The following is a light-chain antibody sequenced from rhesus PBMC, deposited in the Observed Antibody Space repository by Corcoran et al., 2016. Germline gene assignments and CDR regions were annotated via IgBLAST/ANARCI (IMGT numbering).Light chain of an antibody. J-gene: IGKJ2*01. V-gene: IGKV3-10*01. CDR1: QSVSSY. CDR3: YQHSSGYS. CDR2: GAS. Sequence: QVILTQSPATLSLSPGERATLSCRASQSVSSYLVWYQQKSGQAPRLLIYGASSRATGIPDRFSGSGSAADFTLTISSLEPEDVGVYHCYQHSSGYSFGQGTKVEIK.